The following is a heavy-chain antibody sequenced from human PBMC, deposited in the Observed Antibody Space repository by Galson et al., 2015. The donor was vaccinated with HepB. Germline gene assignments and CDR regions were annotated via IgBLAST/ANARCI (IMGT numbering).Heavy chain of an antibody. CDR3: ATATGAESDYGDLTGNYYYYYMDV. Sequence: SVKVSCKVSGYTLTELSMHWVRQAPGKGLEWMGGFDPEDGETIYAQKFQGRVTMTEDTSTDTAYMELSSLRSEDTAVYYCATATGAESDYGDLTGNYYYYYMDVWGKGNTVTVSS. CDR2: FDPEDGET. D-gene: IGHD4-17*01. CDR1: GYTLTELS. J-gene: IGHJ6*03. V-gene: IGHV1-24*01.